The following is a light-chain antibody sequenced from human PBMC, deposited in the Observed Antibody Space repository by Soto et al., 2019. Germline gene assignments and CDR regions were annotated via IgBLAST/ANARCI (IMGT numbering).Light chain of an antibody. CDR3: MQGTHWPT. J-gene: IGKJ5*01. CDR1: QSLVHSDGITF. CDR2: EVS. V-gene: IGKV2-30*02. Sequence: DVVLTQSPLSLPVTLGQPASISCRSSQSLVHSDGITFLSWFQQRPGQSPRRLIYEVSHRDSGVPDRFSGSGSGTDFTLKISRVEAEDVGVYYCMQGTHWPTFGQGTRLETK.